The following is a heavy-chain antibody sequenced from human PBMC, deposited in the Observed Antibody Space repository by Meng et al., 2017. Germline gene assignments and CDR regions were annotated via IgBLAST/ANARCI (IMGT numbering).Heavy chain of an antibody. Sequence: KVSCKGSGYSFTSYWIGWVRQMPGKGLEWMGIIYPGDSDTRYSPSFQGQVTISADKSISTAYLQWSSLKASDTAMYYCARHGRIVGATFYYGMDVRGQGTTVTVSS. CDR1: GYSFTSYW. CDR3: ARHGRIVGATFYYGMDV. D-gene: IGHD1-26*01. V-gene: IGHV5-51*01. CDR2: IYPGDSDT. J-gene: IGHJ6*02.